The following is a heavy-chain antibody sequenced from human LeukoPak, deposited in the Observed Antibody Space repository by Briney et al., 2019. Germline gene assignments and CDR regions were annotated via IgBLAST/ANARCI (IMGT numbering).Heavy chain of an antibody. V-gene: IGHV3-73*01. CDR2: IRSKANSYAT. Sequence: GGSLRLSCAASGFTFSGSAMHWVRQASGKGLEWVGRIRSKANSYATAYAASVKGRFTISRDDSKNTAYLQMNSLKTEDTAVYYCTRPPYGDYAVDYWGQGTLVTVSS. D-gene: IGHD4-17*01. J-gene: IGHJ4*02. CDR3: TRPPYGDYAVDY. CDR1: GFTFSGSA.